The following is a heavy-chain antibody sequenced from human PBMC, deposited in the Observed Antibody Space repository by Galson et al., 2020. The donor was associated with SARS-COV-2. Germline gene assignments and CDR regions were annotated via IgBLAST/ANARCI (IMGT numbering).Heavy chain of an antibody. Sequence: GESLKISCAASGFTFSSYGMHWVRQAPGKGLEWVAVIWSDGSYKYDADSVKGRFTISRDNSKNTLSLQMNSLRAEDTALYYCARDSSMVAHGGDCWGQGSLVTVSS. D-gene: IGHD2-15*01. CDR1: GFTFSSYG. V-gene: IGHV3-33*01. J-gene: IGHJ4*02. CDR3: ARDSSMVAHGGDC. CDR2: IWSDGSYK.